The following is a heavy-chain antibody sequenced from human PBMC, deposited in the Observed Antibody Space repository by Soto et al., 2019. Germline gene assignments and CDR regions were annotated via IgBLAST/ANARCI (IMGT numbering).Heavy chain of an antibody. CDR3: ARDRDVDPSWGDDAFDI. V-gene: IGHV3-74*01. Sequence: GGSLRLSCAASGFTFSSYWMHWVRQAPGKGLVWVSRINSDGSSTSYADSVKGRFTISRDNAKNTLYLQMNSLRAEDTAVYYCARDRDVDPSWGDDAFDIWGQGTMVTVSS. J-gene: IGHJ3*02. D-gene: IGHD3-16*01. CDR1: GFTFSSYW. CDR2: INSDGSST.